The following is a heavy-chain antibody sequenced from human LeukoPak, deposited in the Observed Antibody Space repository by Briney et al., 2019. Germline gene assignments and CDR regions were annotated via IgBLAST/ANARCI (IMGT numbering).Heavy chain of an antibody. CDR3: ARAGYSSGWGAFDI. CDR1: GGSISSYY. V-gene: IGHV4-59*01. J-gene: IGHJ3*02. D-gene: IGHD6-19*01. CDR2: IYYSRST. Sequence: SETLSLTCTVSGGSISSYYWSWIRQPPGKGLEWIGYIYYSRSTNYNPSLKSRVTISVDTSKNQFSLKLSSVTAADTAVYYCARAGYSSGWGAFDIWGQGTMATVSS.